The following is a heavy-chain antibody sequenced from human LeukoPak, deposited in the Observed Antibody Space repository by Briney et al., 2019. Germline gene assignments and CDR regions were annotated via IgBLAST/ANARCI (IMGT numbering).Heavy chain of an antibody. J-gene: IGHJ6*03. CDR2: IRYDGSNK. D-gene: IGHD4-17*01. CDR1: GYTFTGYY. V-gene: IGHV3-30*02. Sequence: GASVKVSCKASGYTFTGYYMHWVRQAPGKGLEWVAFIRYDGSNKYYAESVKGRFTISRDNSKNTLYLQMNSLRAEDTAVYYCAKRKRVATVTTSYYYRGVWGKGTTVTISS. CDR3: AKRKRVATVTTSYYYRGV.